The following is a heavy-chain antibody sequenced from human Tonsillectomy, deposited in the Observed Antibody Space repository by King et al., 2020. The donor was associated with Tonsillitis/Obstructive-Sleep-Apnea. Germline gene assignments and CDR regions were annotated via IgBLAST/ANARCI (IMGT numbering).Heavy chain of an antibody. V-gene: IGHV3-30*04. D-gene: IGHD6-19*01. J-gene: IGHJ4*02. CDR2: ISYDGSNK. CDR1: GFTFSSYA. Sequence: VQLVESGGGVVQPGRSLRLSCAASGFTFSSYAMHWVRQAPGKGLEWVAVISYDGSNKYYADSVKGRFTISRDNSKNTLYLQMNSLRAEDTAVYYCARGSQYSSGWHTIGYWGQGTLVTVSS. CDR3: ARGSQYSSGWHTIGY.